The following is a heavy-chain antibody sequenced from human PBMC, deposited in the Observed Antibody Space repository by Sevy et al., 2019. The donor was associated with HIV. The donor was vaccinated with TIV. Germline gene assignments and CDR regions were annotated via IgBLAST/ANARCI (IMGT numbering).Heavy chain of an antibody. V-gene: IGHV5-51*07. D-gene: IGHD5-12*01. CDR2: IYPADSDT. CDR1: GYTFTDYC. Sequence: GESRKISCKGSGYTFTDYCIAWVHQMPGKGLEWMGIIYPADSDTRYSPSFQGQVTISADKSISTAFLQWSSLEVSDAAMYYCARSSYETDKAWAYWGQRTLVTVSS. J-gene: IGHJ4*02. CDR3: ARSSYETDKAWAY.